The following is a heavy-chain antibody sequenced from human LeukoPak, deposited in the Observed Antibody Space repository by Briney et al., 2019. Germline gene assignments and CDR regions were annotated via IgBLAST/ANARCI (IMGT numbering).Heavy chain of an antibody. CDR1: GGSISSYD. Sequence: SETLSLTCTVSGGSISSYDWNWIRQPAGKGLEWIGRIYTSGNTNYSPSLKSRVTISVDKSKNQFSLKLSSVTAADTAVYYCAGTDTSGYDRFDYWGQGALVTVSS. V-gene: IGHV4-4*07. J-gene: IGHJ4*02. CDR2: IYTSGNT. D-gene: IGHD3-22*01. CDR3: AGTDTSGYDRFDY.